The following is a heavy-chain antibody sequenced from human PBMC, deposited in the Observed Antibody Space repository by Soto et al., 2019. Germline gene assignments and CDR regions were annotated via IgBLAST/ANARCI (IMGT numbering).Heavy chain of an antibody. J-gene: IGHJ4*02. D-gene: IGHD1-26*01. CDR2: IYYSGST. V-gene: IGHV4-59*01. Sequence: QVQLQESGPGLVKPSETLSLTCTVSGGSISSYYWSWIRQPPGKGLEWIGYIYYSGSTNYNPSLKSRVTTSVDTSKNQFSLKLSSVTAADTAVYYCARVLKWETSRFDYWGQGTLVTVSS. CDR3: ARVLKWETSRFDY. CDR1: GGSISSYY.